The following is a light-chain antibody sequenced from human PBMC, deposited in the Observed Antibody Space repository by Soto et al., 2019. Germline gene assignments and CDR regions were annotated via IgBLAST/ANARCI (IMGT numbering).Light chain of an antibody. CDR2: DAS. V-gene: IGKV1-27*01. J-gene: IGKJ3*01. Sequence: DIQMTQSPSSLSASVGDRVTITCRASQGISNDLAWYQQKPGKPPKFLIYDASNLQSGVPSRFSGSGSGTEFTLTIIILQPEDVATYYCQHYDSVPVIFGPGTNVDI. CDR1: QGISND. CDR3: QHYDSVPVI.